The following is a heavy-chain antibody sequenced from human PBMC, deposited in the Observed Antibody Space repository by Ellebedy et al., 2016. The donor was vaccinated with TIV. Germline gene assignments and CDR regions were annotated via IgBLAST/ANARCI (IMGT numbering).Heavy chain of an antibody. Sequence: AASVKVSCKASVSTFPTYGIIWVRQAPGQGLEWMGWISAYNGNTNYAQKLQGRVTMTTDTSTSTAYMELRSLRSDDTAVYYCAREEAIFGQWLADYWGQGTLVTVSS. CDR1: VSTFPTYG. J-gene: IGHJ4*02. V-gene: IGHV1-18*01. CDR2: ISAYNGNT. D-gene: IGHD6-19*01. CDR3: AREEAIFGQWLADY.